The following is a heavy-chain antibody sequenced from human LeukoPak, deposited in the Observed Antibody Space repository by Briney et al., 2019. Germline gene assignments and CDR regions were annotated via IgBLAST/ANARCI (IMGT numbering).Heavy chain of an antibody. CDR1: RFTFSSYA. J-gene: IGHJ4*02. V-gene: IGHV3-30-3*01. D-gene: IGHD6-19*01. Sequence: GGSLRLSCAASRFTFSSYAMHWVRQAPGKGLEWVALISYDGSSENYPASVKGRFTISRDNSKNTLYLQMNSLRAEDTAVYYCAREGAVAGNDYWGQGTLVTVSS. CDR2: ISYDGSSE. CDR3: AREGAVAGNDY.